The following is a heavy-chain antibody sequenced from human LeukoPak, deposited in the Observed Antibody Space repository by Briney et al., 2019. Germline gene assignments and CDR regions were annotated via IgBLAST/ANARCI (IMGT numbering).Heavy chain of an antibody. CDR2: ISSSSSYI. J-gene: IGHJ4*02. CDR1: GFTFSSYS. CDR3: AREGDGYNSPFDY. V-gene: IGHV3-21*01. Sequence: GGSLRLSCAASGFTFSSYSMNWVRQAPGKGLEWVSSISSSSSYIYYADSVKGRFTSYRDNAKNSLYLQMNSLRAEDTAVYYCAREGDGYNSPFDYWGQGTLVTVSS. D-gene: IGHD5-24*01.